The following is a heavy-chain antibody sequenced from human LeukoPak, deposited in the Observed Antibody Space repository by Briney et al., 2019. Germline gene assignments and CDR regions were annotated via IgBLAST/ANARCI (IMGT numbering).Heavy chain of an antibody. V-gene: IGHV4-30-2*01. CDR2: ISHSGST. J-gene: IGHJ2*01. CDR3: ARYSSTWPYWYFDL. Sequence: SETLSLTCAVSGGSISSGGYSWRWLRQPPGTGLEWIGYISHSGSTYYNPSLKSRVTISVDRSKNHFSLELTSVTAADTAVYYCARYSSTWPYWYFDLWGRGTLVTVSS. D-gene: IGHD6-13*01. CDR1: GGSISSGGYS.